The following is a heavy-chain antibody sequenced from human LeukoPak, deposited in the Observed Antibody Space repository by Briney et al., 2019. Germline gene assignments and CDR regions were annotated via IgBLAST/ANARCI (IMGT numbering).Heavy chain of an antibody. CDR1: GYTFTSYG. V-gene: IGHV1-18*01. CDR3: AREAYFSDYGDYVGLFDY. CDR2: ISAYNGNT. D-gene: IGHD4-17*01. J-gene: IGHJ4*02. Sequence: ASVKVSCKASGYTFTSYGISWVRQAPGQGLEWMGWISAYNGNTNYAQKLQGRVTMTTDTSTSTAYMELRSLRSDDTAVYYCAREAYFSDYGDYVGLFDYWGQGTLVTVSS.